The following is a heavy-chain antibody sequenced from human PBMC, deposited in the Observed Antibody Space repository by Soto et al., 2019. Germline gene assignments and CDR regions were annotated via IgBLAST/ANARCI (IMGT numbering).Heavy chain of an antibody. J-gene: IGHJ4*02. D-gene: IGHD5-18*01. CDR2: IIPIFGTA. V-gene: IGHV1-69*13. CDR1: GGTFSSYA. CDR3: AKNSYGLLSLFDY. Sequence: SVKVSCKASGGTFSSYAISWVRQAPGQGLEWMGGIIPIFGTANYAQKFQGRVTITADESTSTAYMEPSSLRSEDTAVYYCAKNSYGLLSLFDYWGQGTLVTVSS.